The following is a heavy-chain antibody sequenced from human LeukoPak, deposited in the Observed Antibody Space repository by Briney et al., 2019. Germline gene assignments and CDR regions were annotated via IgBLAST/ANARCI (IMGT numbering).Heavy chain of an antibody. D-gene: IGHD1-14*01. CDR2: IDPNSGGT. Sequence: ASVKVSCKASGYTFTDSYTHWVRQAPGQGLEWMGWIDPNSGGTRYAQKFQGGVTMTRDTSISTANMELSRLTSDDTAVYYCAPDHSSILWGQGTLVTVSS. J-gene: IGHJ4*02. V-gene: IGHV1-2*02. CDR1: GYTFTDSY. CDR3: APDHSSIL.